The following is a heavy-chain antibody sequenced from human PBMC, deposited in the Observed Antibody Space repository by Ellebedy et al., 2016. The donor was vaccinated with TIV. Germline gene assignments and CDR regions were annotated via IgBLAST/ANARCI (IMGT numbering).Heavy chain of an antibody. V-gene: IGHV3-49*03. CDR2: IRRKAYGGTT. D-gene: IGHD6-13*01. CDR3: TREMYSSNWPDY. J-gene: IGHJ4*02. Sequence: GGSLRLXCTASGFTFGDYVMSWFRQAPGKGLEWVGLIRRKAYGGTTEYAASVKGRFTISRDDSKSIAYLQMNSLKTEDTAVYYCTREMYSSNWPDYWGQGTLATVSS. CDR1: GFTFGDYV.